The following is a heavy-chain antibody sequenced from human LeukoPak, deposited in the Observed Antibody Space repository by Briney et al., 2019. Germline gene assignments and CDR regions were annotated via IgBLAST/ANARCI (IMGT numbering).Heavy chain of an antibody. D-gene: IGHD1-14*01. CDR2: IHNSERT. J-gene: IGHJ4*02. Sequence: SPSETLSLTCSVSGGSVSSYYWSWIRQSPGKGLEWIGYIHNSERTNYNPSLKSRVTGFVDASKNQVSLRLSSVTAADTAVYYCARHGTISSESYFDYWGQGALVTVSS. CDR3: ARHGTISSESYFDY. CDR1: GGSVSSYY. V-gene: IGHV4-59*08.